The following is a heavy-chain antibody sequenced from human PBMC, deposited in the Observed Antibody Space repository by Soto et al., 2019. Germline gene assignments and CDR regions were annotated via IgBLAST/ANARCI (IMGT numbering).Heavy chain of an antibody. D-gene: IGHD2-15*01. Sequence: ASVKVSCKASGFTFTSSAMQWVRQARGQRLEWIGWIVVGSGNTNYAQKFQERVTITRDMSTSTAYMELSSLRSEDTAVYYCAAGLGYCSGGSCYGDAFDIWGQGTMVTVSS. CDR3: AAGLGYCSGGSCYGDAFDI. V-gene: IGHV1-58*02. J-gene: IGHJ3*02. CDR2: IVVGSGNT. CDR1: GFTFTSSA.